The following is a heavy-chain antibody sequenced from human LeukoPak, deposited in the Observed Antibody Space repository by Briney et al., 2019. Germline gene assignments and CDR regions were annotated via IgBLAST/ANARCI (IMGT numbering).Heavy chain of an antibody. D-gene: IGHD3-16*02. CDR3: ARGPNYVWGSYRYFDY. CDR2: IYYSGST. V-gene: IGHV4-30-4*01. Sequence: PSETLSLTCTVSGASISSGDYYWSWIRQSPGKGLEWIGYIYYSGSTSYNPSLKSRVTISVDTSKNHFSLELTSVTAADTAVYYCARGPNYVWGSYRYFDYWGQGTLVTVSS. CDR1: GASISSGDYY. J-gene: IGHJ4*02.